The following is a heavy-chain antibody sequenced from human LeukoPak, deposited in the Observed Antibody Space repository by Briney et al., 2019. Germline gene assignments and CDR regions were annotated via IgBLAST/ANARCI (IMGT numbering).Heavy chain of an antibody. D-gene: IGHD6-13*01. V-gene: IGHV4-4*02. J-gene: IGHJ3*02. CDR2: IFHSGST. CDR1: GDSISNTNW. CDR3: ARQERTWIAAAGTNAFDI. Sequence: PSETLSLTCAVFGDSISNTNWRSWVRQPPGKGLEWIGEIFHSGSTNYNPSLKSRVTISLDKSKNHFSLKLSSVTAADTAMYYCARQERTWIAAAGTNAFDIWGQGTMVTVSS.